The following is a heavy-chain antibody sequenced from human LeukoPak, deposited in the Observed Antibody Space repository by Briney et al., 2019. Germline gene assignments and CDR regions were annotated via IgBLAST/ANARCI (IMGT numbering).Heavy chain of an antibody. CDR3: ARLIPFDY. CDR2: IYHSGST. CDR1: GGSISSSNYY. V-gene: IGHV4-39*02. Sequence: PSETLSLTCTVSGGSISSSNYYWGKIRQPPGNGLEWIGSIYHSGSTYYNPSLKSRVTISVDTSTNHFSLKLSSVTAADTAVYYCARLIPFDYWGQGTLVTVSS. J-gene: IGHJ4*02. D-gene: IGHD3-16*01.